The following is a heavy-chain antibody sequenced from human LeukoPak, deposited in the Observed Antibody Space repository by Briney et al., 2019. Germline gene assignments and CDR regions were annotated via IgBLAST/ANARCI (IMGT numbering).Heavy chain of an antibody. J-gene: IGHJ6*02. D-gene: IGHD3-3*01. CDR2: INHSGST. Sequence: SETLSLTCAVYGGSFSGYYWSWIRQPPGKGLEWIGEINHSGSTNYNPSLKSRVTISVDTSKNQFSLKLSSVTAADTAVYYCARGVYYDFWSGYSNYLYYYYGMDVWGQGTTVTVSS. V-gene: IGHV4-34*01. CDR1: GGSFSGYY. CDR3: ARGVYYDFWSGYSNYLYYYYGMDV.